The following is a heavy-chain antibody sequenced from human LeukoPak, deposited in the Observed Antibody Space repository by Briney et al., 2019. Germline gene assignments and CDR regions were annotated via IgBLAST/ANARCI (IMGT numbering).Heavy chain of an antibody. Sequence: ASVKVSCKASGYTFTSYYMHWVRQAPRQGLEWMGIINPSGGSTSYAQTFQGRVTMTRDTSTSTVYMELSSLRSEDTAVYYCARRGGGARAFDIWGQGTMVTVSS. V-gene: IGHV1-46*01. D-gene: IGHD3-16*01. J-gene: IGHJ3*02. CDR1: GYTFTSYY. CDR2: INPSGGST. CDR3: ARRGGGARAFDI.